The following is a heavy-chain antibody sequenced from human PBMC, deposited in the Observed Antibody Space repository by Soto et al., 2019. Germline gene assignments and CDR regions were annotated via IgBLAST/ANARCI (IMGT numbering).Heavy chain of an antibody. CDR1: GYSFTSNW. V-gene: IGHV5-10-1*01. CDR3: ARRSKAVDY. CDR2: IDPSDSYT. Sequence: GASVKISCTGSGYSFTSNWISWVRQMPGKGLEWMGRIDPSDSYTNYSPSFQGHVTISADKSISTAYLQWSSLKASDTAMYYCARRSKAVDYWGQGTLVTVSS. D-gene: IGHD3-10*01. J-gene: IGHJ4*02.